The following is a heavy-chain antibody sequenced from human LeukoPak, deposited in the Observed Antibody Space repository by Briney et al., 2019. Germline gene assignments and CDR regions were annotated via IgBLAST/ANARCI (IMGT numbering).Heavy chain of an antibody. Sequence: GESLKISCKASGYDFRSCWIVWVRQMPGHGLECLGIIYPDDSDARYSPSHQGQVTISVDNSVNTAYLQWGGLTASDTAIYYCARLTGTLAPPDIFGLDVWGQGTSVIVSS. CDR3: ARLTGTLAPPDIFGLDV. V-gene: IGHV5-51*01. CDR1: GYDFRSCW. J-gene: IGHJ6*02. CDR2: IYPDDSDA. D-gene: IGHD4-11*01.